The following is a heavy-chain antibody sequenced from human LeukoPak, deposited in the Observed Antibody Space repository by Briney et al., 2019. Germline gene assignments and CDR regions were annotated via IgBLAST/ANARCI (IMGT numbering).Heavy chain of an antibody. J-gene: IGHJ4*02. V-gene: IGHV4-34*01. Sequence: SETLSLTCTVYGESSSNYYWSWLRQTPWQGLEWIGQIHQSGHTVYNPSLESRVTISIDTSKQQLSLNLISVTAADTAVYFCARHGGFFQDYWGQGTLVTVST. D-gene: IGHD3-16*01. CDR2: IHQSGHT. CDR1: GESSSNYY. CDR3: ARHGGFFQDY.